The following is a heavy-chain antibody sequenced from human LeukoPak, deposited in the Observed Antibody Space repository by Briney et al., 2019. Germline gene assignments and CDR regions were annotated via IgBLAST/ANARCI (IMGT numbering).Heavy chain of an antibody. J-gene: IGHJ5*02. V-gene: IGHV4-59*08. CDR2: IYYSGST. Sequence: PSETLSLTCTVSGGSISSYYWSWIRQPPGKGLEWIGYIYYSGSTNYNPSLKSRVTISVDTSKNQFSLKLRSVTAADLAVYTIAGHSDGYSSSWYSSPWGQGTLVTVSS. CDR3: AGHSDGYSSSWYSSP. CDR1: GGSISSYY. D-gene: IGHD6-13*01.